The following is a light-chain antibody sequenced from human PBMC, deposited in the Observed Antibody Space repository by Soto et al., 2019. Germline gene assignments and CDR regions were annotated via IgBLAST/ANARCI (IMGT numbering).Light chain of an antibody. CDR3: QQRGDWPRS. CDR1: QSVNNY. CDR2: DAS. V-gene: IGKV3-11*01. J-gene: IGKJ1*01. Sequence: EIVLTQSPATLSLSPGDRATLSCRASQSVNNYLGWYQQQPGQPPRLLMYDASKRATGVPARFSGSGSGTDFNLTISSLELGDFAVYYSQQRGDWPRSFGQGTKVEIK.